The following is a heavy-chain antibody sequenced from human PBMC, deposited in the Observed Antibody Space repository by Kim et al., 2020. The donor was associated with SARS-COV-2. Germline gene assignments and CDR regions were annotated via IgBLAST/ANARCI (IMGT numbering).Heavy chain of an antibody. D-gene: IGHD2-2*02. CDR3: AKDSIVVVPAAIENWYFDP. V-gene: IGHV3-23*01. J-gene: IGHJ2*01. Sequence: GGSLRLSCAASGFTFSSYAMSWVRQAPGKGLEWVSAIRRSGGSTYYADSVKGRFTISRDNTKNTLYLQMNSLRAEDTAVYYCAKDSIVVVPAAIENWYFDPWGRGTLVTVSS. CDR1: GFTFSSYA. CDR2: IRRSGGST.